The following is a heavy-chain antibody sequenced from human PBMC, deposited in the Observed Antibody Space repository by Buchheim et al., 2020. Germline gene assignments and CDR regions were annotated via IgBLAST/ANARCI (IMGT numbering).Heavy chain of an antibody. J-gene: IGHJ5*02. D-gene: IGHD3-10*01. V-gene: IGHV1-24*01. CDR2: FVPEDGET. CDR3: ATAGRGSHSWFDP. CDR1: GYTLTDLS. Sequence: QVQLVQSGAEVKKPGASVKVSCKVSGYTLTDLSMRWVRQAPGKGLEWMGGFVPEDGETIYAQKFQGRVTMTEDTSTDTAYMGLSSLGPKETAGYYGATAGRGSHSWFDPWGKGTL.